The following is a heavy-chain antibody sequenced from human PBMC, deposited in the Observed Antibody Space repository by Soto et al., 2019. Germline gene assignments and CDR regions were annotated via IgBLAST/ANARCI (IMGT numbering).Heavy chain of an antibody. V-gene: IGHV4-31*03. CDR2: NYYSGIT. J-gene: IGHJ6*02. CDR1: GGSISSGGYY. Sequence: SETLSLTCTVSGGSISSGGYYWSWIRQHPGKGLEWIGYNYYSGITYYNPSLKSRVTISLDTSKNQFSLKLSSVTAADTAVYYCARGSSIAGLYYGMDVWGQGTTVTVSS. CDR3: ARGSSIAGLYYGMDV. D-gene: IGHD6-6*01.